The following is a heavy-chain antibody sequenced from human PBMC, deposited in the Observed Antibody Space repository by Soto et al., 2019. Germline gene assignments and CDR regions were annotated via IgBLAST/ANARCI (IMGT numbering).Heavy chain of an antibody. D-gene: IGHD2-8*01. CDR3: ARAGYCNYGVCYVWNDY. CDR2: MSPKSGNT. V-gene: IGHV1-8*01. CDR1: GYSFTTYD. J-gene: IGHJ4*02. Sequence: ASVKVSCKASGYSFTTYDINWVRQAPGQGLEWMGWMSPKSGNTGYAQNFQGRFTMTRDTSINTVYMELSSLRPEDTAVYYCARAGYCNYGVCYVWNDYWGQGTLVTVSS.